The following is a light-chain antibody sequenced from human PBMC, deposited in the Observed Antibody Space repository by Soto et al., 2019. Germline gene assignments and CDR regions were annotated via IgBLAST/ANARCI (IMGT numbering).Light chain of an antibody. J-gene: IGKJ1*01. V-gene: IGKV1-5*01. Sequence: DIKMTQSPSSMSASVGDRVTITCRASQSISSYLNWYQQKPGKAPKRLIYDASSLESGVPSRFSGSGSGTDFTLIISSLQPDDFATYYCHQYYTYPWTFGQGTKVDIK. CDR2: DAS. CDR3: HQYYTYPWT. CDR1: QSISSY.